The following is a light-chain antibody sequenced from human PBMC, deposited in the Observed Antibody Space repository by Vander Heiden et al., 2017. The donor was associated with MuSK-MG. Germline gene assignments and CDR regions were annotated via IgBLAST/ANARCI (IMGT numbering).Light chain of an antibody. Sequence: QSVLTPPLSVSGAPGPGVTISCTAGISHTRGGYDGPWYRQFPGTAPKPLVYGNKNRPSGVPDRFAGSKSGTSASLAIAGLQAEDEADYDCQSYDTSLNGVCGGGTKLTVL. V-gene: IGLV1-40*01. CDR2: GNK. CDR3: QSYDTSLNGV. CDR1: ISHTRGGYD. J-gene: IGLJ3*02.